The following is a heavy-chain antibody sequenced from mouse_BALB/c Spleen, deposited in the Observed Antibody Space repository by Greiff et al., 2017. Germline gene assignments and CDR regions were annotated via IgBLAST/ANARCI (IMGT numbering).Heavy chain of an antibody. CDR2: ISDGGSYT. J-gene: IGHJ3*01. CDR1: GFTFSDYY. Sequence: EVMLVESGGGLVKPGGSLKLSCAASGFTFSDYYMYWVRQTPEKRLEWVATISDGGSYTYYPDSVKGRFTISRDNAKNNLYLQMSSLKSEDTAMYYCARGDYYGFAYWGQGTLVTVSA. V-gene: IGHV5-4*02. CDR3: ARGDYYGFAY. D-gene: IGHD1-1*01.